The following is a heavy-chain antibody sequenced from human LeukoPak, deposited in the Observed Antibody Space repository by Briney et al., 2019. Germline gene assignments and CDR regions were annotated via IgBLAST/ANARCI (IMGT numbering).Heavy chain of an antibody. CDR1: GASVNDYF. V-gene: IGHV4-59*02. Sequence: SETLSLSCGVSGASVNDYFWGWIRQPPGRRLEWIGHVYSGGTSEYSPSLKGRVTISLDASNNQVSLSLTSSTAADTAVYYCAREIVLMMSDVASPYFMDVWGRGTTVTVAS. CDR3: AREIVLMMSDVASPYFMDV. CDR2: VYSGGTS. D-gene: IGHD3-16*01. J-gene: IGHJ6*03.